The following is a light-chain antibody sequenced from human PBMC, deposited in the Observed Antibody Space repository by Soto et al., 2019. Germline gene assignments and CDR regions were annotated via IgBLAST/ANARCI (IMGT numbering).Light chain of an antibody. CDR2: TNH. J-gene: IGLJ2*01. CDR3: AAWDDSLNAVV. CDR1: ASNLGGNP. Sequence: QSVLTQPPSVSGTPGQKVSISCSGSASNLGGNPVNWYQHLPGATPKLLIYTNHQRPSGVPYRFSGSKSGTSASLAISGLRSADEGNFYCAAWDDSLNAVVFGGGTKLTVL. V-gene: IGLV1-44*01.